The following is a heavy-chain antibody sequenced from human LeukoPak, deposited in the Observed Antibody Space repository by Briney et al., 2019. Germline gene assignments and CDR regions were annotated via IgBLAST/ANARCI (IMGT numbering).Heavy chain of an antibody. J-gene: IGHJ4*02. CDR1: GGSFSSYA. CDR2: IIPIFGTA. D-gene: IGHD1-1*01. CDR3: AREAYNWNDRRRGYFDY. V-gene: IGHV1-69*05. Sequence: AVTVSCKASGGSFSSYAISLVRQAPGPGLEWMGGIIPIFGTANYAQKLQGRVTITTDESTSTAYMELSSLRSEDTAVYYCAREAYNWNDRRRGYFDYWGQGTLVTVSS.